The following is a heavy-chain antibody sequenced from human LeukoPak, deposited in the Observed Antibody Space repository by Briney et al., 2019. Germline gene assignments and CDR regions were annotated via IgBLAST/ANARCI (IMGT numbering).Heavy chain of an antibody. V-gene: IGHV3-21*01. CDR1: GFTFSSYS. D-gene: IGHD3-3*01. CDR3: AREPPSVWSGYSTYFDY. J-gene: IGHJ4*02. Sequence: KPGGSLRLSCAASGFTFSSYSMNWVRQAPGKGLEWVSSISSSSSYIYYADSVKGRFTISRDNAKNSLYLQMNSLRAEDTAVYYCAREPPSVWSGYSTYFDYWGQGTLVTVSS. CDR2: ISSSSSYI.